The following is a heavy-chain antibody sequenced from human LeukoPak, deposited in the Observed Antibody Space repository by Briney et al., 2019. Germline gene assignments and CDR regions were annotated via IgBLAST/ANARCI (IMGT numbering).Heavy chain of an antibody. J-gene: IGHJ4*02. V-gene: IGHV3-30*02. D-gene: IGHD5-18*01. CDR3: AKAGRGYSYGYRGDFDY. CDR2: IRYDGSDK. CDR1: GFTFSRYG. Sequence: GSLRLSCAASGFTFSRYGMHWVRQAPGKGLEWVAFIRYDGSDKYYADSVKGRFTTSRDNSKNTLYLQMNSLRAEDTAVYYCAKAGRGYSYGYRGDFDYWGQGTLVTVSS.